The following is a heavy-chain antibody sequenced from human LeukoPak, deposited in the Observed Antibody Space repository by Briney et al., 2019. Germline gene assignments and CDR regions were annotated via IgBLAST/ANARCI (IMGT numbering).Heavy chain of an antibody. J-gene: IGHJ2*01. CDR2: IXYXXST. CDR3: ARLTPSDSSSWYWYFGL. V-gene: IGHV4-59*08. Sequence: KASETLSLTCTVXGGXIXXYYXXXXXXPPGXGLXXXXXIXYXXSTNYNPSLXSRVTISVDTSKNQFSLKLNTVTAADTAVYYCARLTPSDSSSWYWYFGLWGRGTLVTVSS. D-gene: IGHD6-13*01. CDR1: GGXIXXYY.